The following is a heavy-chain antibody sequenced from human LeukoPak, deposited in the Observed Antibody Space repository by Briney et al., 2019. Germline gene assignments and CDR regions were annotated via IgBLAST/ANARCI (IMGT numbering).Heavy chain of an antibody. V-gene: IGHV4-38-2*02. CDR3: ARLSPHIGADC. CDR2: IYHSGST. D-gene: IGHD5-12*01. Sequence: SETLSLTCTVSGYSISSGYYWGWIRQPPGKGLEWIGSIYHSGSTYYNPSLKSRVTISVDTSKNQFSLKLSSVTAADTAVYYCARLSPHIGADCWGQGTLVTVSS. J-gene: IGHJ4*02. CDR1: GYSISSGYY.